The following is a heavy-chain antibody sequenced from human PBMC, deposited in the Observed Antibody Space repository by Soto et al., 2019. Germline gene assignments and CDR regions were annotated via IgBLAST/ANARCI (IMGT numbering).Heavy chain of an antibody. CDR1: GGTFNNYP. CDR2: SIPIFGAA. CDR3: ARGRGYSGDDHYYYFDMDV. V-gene: IGHV1-69*13. Sequence: SVKVSCKASGGTFNNYPITWVRQAPGEGLEWMGGSIPIFGAANYAQKFQGRVTISVDESTSTAYMELSSLRSEDTAVYYCARGRGYSGDDHYYYFDMDVWGQGTTVTVSS. J-gene: IGHJ6*02. D-gene: IGHD5-12*01.